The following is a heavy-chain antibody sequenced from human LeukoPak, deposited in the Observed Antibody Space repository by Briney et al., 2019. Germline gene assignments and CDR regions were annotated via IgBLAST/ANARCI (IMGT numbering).Heavy chain of an antibody. CDR2: ISSSSSYI. CDR1: GFTFSSYS. Sequence: GGSLRLSCAASGFTFSSYSMNWVRQAPGKGLEWVSSISSSSSYIYYADSVKGRFTISRDNAKNSLYLQMNSLRAEDTAVYYCARVRGGNRGDAFDIWGQGTMVTVSS. CDR3: ARVRGGNRGDAFDI. V-gene: IGHV3-21*01. D-gene: IGHD4-23*01. J-gene: IGHJ3*02.